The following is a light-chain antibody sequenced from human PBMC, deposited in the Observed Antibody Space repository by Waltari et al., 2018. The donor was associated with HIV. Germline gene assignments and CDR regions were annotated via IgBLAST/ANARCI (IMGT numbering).Light chain of an antibody. CDR1: QSVGHY. V-gene: IGKV1-39*01. J-gene: IGKJ2*01. CDR3: QQSDTGPYT. CDR2: TVS. Sequence: DIQMTQSPSPLSASVGDKIIIACRASQSVGHYLNWYQKKPGQAPKLLIYTVSNLQIGVPSRFSGSGYGTDFALTIDGLQPEDFATYYCQQSDTGPYTFGPGTKLDVK.